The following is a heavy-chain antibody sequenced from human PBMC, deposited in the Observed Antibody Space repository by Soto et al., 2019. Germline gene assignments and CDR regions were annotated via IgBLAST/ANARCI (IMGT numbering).Heavy chain of an antibody. CDR2: IYYSGST. J-gene: IGHJ6*02. Sequence: ASETLSLPCTVSGGSLSRSDYLLGWIRQPPGKGLEWIGSIYYSGSTYYNPSLKSRVTISVDTSKNQFSLKLSSVTAADTAVYYCARQNPAQGYYYGMDVWGQGTTVTVSS. V-gene: IGHV4-39*01. CDR3: ARQNPAQGYYYGMDV. CDR1: GGSLSRSDYL.